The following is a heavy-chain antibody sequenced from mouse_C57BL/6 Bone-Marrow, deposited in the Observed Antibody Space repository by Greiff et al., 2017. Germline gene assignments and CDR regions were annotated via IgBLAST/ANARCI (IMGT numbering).Heavy chain of an antibody. Sequence: DVHLVESGGGLVKPGGSLKLSCAASGFTFSDYGMHWVRQAPEKGLEWVAYISSGSSTIYYADTVKGRFTISRDNAKNTLFLQMTSLRSEDTAMYYCAREYYYGSRDWYFDVWGTGTTVTVSS. J-gene: IGHJ1*03. CDR1: GFTFSDYG. D-gene: IGHD1-1*01. CDR3: AREYYYGSRDWYFDV. V-gene: IGHV5-17*01. CDR2: ISSGSSTI.